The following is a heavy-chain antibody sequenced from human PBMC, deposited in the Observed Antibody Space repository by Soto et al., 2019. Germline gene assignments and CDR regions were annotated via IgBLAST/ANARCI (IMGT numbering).Heavy chain of an antibody. Sequence: SETLSLTCTVSGDSISSVDHYWSWIRQPPGKSLEWMGYIYHSGSTHYNPSLNSRLTISIDTSTNRFSLNLTSVTAADTAVYFCARLRWETENNWFDPWGQGALVTVSS. CDR3: ARLRWETENNWFDP. CDR2: IYHSGST. V-gene: IGHV4-30-4*01. D-gene: IGHD1-26*01. J-gene: IGHJ5*02. CDR1: GDSISSVDHY.